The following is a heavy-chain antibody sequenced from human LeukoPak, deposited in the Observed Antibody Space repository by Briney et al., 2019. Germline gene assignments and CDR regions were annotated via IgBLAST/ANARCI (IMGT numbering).Heavy chain of an antibody. D-gene: IGHD6-19*01. V-gene: IGHV1-2*02. J-gene: IGHJ4*02. CDR1: GYTFTGYY. CDR2: INPNSGGT. CDR3: ARAAVPGSTTRFDY. Sequence: ASVKVSCKASGYTFTGYYMHWVRQAPGQGLEWMGWINPNSGGTNYAQKFQGRVTMTRDTSISTAYMELSRLRSDDTAVYYCARAAVPGSTTRFDYWGQGTLVTVSP.